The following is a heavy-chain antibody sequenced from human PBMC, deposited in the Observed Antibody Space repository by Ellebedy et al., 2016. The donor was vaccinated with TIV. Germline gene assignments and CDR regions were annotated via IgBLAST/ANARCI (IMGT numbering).Heavy chain of an antibody. CDR3: ARDVRGLLFGGGNWFDP. CDR1: GGSISSYY. V-gene: IGHV4-4*07. J-gene: IGHJ5*02. Sequence: MPGGSLRLSCTVSGGSISSYYWSWIRQPAGKGLEWIGRIYTSGSTNYNPSLKSRVTMSVDTSKNQFSLKLSSVTAADTAVYYCARDVRGLLFGGGNWFDPWGQGTLVTVSS. CDR2: IYTSGST. D-gene: IGHD2-21*01.